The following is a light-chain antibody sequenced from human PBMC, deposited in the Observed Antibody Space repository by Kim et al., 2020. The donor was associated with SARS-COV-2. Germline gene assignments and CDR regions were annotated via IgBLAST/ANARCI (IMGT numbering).Light chain of an antibody. J-gene: IGKJ1*01. CDR1: QDISNY. CDR3: QQYDNLPWT. V-gene: IGKV1-33*01. Sequence: DIQMTQSPSSLSASIGDRVTITCQASQDISNYLNWYHHKPGKAPKLLIYDASNLETGVPSRFSGSGSGTDFTFTISSLQPEDVATYYCQQYDNLPWTFGQGTEVDIK. CDR2: DAS.